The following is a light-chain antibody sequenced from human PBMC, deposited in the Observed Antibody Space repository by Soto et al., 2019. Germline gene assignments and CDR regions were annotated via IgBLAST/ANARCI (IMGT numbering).Light chain of an antibody. V-gene: IGKV3-11*01. CDR1: QSVYTD. CDR2: DVS. J-gene: IGKJ4*01. CDR3: QQRRDWPLT. Sequence: EIVLTQSPATLSLSPGERATLSCRASQSVYTDLAWYQQKPGQAPRLLIYDVSNRATGFPARFSGSGSGTDFTLTISSLEPEDFAFYYCQQRRDWPLTFGGGTKVEIK.